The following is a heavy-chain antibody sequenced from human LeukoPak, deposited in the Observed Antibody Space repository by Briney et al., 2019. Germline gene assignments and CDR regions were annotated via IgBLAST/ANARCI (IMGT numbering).Heavy chain of an antibody. V-gene: IGHV4-59*08. J-gene: IGHJ4*02. CDR3: ARRKLAATGYYFDY. CDR1: GGSISPNY. Sequence: SETLSLTCTVSGGSISPNYWSWIRQPPGKGLEWIGYIHSSGSTTYHPSLESRVPISVDTSKNQFSLKLISVTAADTAVYYCARRKLAATGYYFDYWGQGTLVTVSS. CDR2: IHSSGST. D-gene: IGHD2-15*01.